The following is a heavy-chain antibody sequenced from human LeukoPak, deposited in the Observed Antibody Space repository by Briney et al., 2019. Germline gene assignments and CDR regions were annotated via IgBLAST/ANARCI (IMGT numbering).Heavy chain of an antibody. J-gene: IGHJ4*02. Sequence: ASVKVSCKASGYTFTSYYMHWVRQAPGQGLEWMGIINPSGGSTSYAQKFQGRVTITADKSTSTVYMELSSLRSEDTAVYYCARGPGSSGWFSRSVPYYFDYWGLGTLVTVSS. CDR3: ARGPGSSGWFSRSVPYYFDY. D-gene: IGHD6-19*01. CDR2: INPSGGST. CDR1: GYTFTSYY. V-gene: IGHV1-46*01.